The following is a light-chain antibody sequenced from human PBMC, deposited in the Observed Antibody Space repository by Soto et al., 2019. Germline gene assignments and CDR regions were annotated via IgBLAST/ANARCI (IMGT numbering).Light chain of an antibody. J-gene: IGLJ3*02. CDR1: SSNIGSNS. CDR3: AAWDNSVDGWM. CDR2: RND. V-gene: IGLV1-44*01. Sequence: QSVLTQPPSASGTPGQRVTISCSGSSSNIGSNSVNWFQKVPGKAPKLLINRNDHRPSGVPDRFSGSKSGTSASLAISGLQSEDEADYYCAAWDNSVDGWMFGGGTKLTVL.